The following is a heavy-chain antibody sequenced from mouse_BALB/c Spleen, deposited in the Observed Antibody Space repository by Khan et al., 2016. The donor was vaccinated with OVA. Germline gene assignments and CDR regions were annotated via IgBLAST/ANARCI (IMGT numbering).Heavy chain of an antibody. Sequence: QVQLKQSGPDLVQPSQSLSITCTVSGFSLLTYGVHWVRQSPGKGLEWLGVIWSDGSTDYNADLISRLIITKANSKTQVFFKMNSLQADDTAIYYCARNSYRYDFTYWGRGTLVTVSA. V-gene: IGHV2-4-1*01. CDR1: GFSLLTYG. J-gene: IGHJ3*01. CDR3: ARNSYRYDFTY. CDR2: IWSDGST. D-gene: IGHD2-12*01.